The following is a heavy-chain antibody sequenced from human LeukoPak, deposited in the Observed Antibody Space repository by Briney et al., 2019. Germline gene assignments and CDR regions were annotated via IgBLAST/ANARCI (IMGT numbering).Heavy chain of an antibody. V-gene: IGHV4-39*01. J-gene: IGHJ5*02. CDR1: GASISNSAYY. Sequence: SETLSLSCTVSGASISNSAYYWLLIRQPPGEGLECIGTVHYSGSTFYSPSLKSRVNISVDTSKNQFSLQLSSVTAADTAVYYCARLFFVTDTWGQGTLVTVSS. CDR2: VHYSGST. CDR3: ARLFFVTDT. D-gene: IGHD2-21*02.